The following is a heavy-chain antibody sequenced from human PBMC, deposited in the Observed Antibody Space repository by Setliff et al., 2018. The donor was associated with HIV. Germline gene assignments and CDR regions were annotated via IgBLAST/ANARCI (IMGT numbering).Heavy chain of an antibody. CDR2: IYLSGST. V-gene: IGHV4-38-2*02. J-gene: IGHJ4*02. CDR1: GYSISSGYY. CDR3: ARRSGWSLDY. D-gene: IGHD6-19*01. Sequence: SETLSLTCTVSGYSISSGYYWGWIRQTPGKGLEWIGSIYLSGSTYYNPSLKSRVTISVDRSKNQFSLKLSSVTAADTAVYYCARRSGWSLDYWGQGTLVTVSS.